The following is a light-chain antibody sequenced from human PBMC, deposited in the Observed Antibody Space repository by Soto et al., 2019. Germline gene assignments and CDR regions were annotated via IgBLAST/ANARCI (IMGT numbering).Light chain of an antibody. CDR3: QQSRTTAYT. J-gene: IGKJ2*01. V-gene: IGKV1-39*01. CDR2: AAS. Sequence: DIQMTQSPSSLSASVGDRVTITCRASQIISTYLNWYQQRAGLAPRLLIYAASSLQSGVPPRFSGSGSGTTFTLTITDLQPEDVATYYCQQSRTTAYTFAQGTK. CDR1: QIISTY.